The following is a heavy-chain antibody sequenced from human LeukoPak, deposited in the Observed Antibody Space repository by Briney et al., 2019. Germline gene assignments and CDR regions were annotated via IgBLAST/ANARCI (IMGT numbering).Heavy chain of an antibody. V-gene: IGHV3-9*01. D-gene: IGHD2-15*01. Sequence: PGGSLRLSCAASGFTFDDYAMHWVRQAPGKGLEWVSGISWNSGSIGYADSVKGRFTISRDNAKNPLYLQMNSLRAEDTALYYCAKRMSSEGDAFDIWGQGTMVTVSS. J-gene: IGHJ3*02. CDR1: GFTFDDYA. CDR3: AKRMSSEGDAFDI. CDR2: ISWNSGSI.